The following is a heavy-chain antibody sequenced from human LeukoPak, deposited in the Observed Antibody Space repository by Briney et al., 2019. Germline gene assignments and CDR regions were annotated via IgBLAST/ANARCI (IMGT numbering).Heavy chain of an antibody. J-gene: IGHJ4*02. V-gene: IGHV3-53*01. CDR2: IYSGGST. CDR1: GFTVSSTY. D-gene: IGHD1-26*01. Sequence: GGSLRLSCAVSGFTVSSTYMSSVRQAPGKGLEWVSVIYSGGSTYYADSVKGRFTISRDNSKNTLYLQVNSLRAEDTAVYYCARGLSGSYHYFDYWGQGTLVTVSS. CDR3: ARGLSGSYHYFDY.